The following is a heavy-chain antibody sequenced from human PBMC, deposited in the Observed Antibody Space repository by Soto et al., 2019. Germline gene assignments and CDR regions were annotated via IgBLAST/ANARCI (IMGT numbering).Heavy chain of an antibody. CDR1: GYSFSDYH. CDR2: INPNSGDT. CDR3: ARHRFSSGSDYFDY. J-gene: IGHJ4*02. Sequence: VQLVQSGADVKKPGASVKVSCTASGYSFSDYHFHWVRQAPGQGLEWMGSINPNSGDTDYAQKFQARVTMTTDTTINTAYTELNRVTSDDTAFYYCARHRFSSGSDYFDYWGQGTLLTVSS. D-gene: IGHD6-19*01. V-gene: IGHV1-2*02.